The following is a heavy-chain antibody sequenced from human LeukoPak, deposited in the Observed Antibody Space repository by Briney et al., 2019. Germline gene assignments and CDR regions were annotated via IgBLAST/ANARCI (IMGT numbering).Heavy chain of an antibody. V-gene: IGHV1-69*01. CDR1: GGTFSSYA. Sequence: SVKVSCKASGGTFSSYAISWVRQAPGQGLEWMGGIIPIFGTANYAQKFQGRVTITADESTSTAYMELSSLRSEDTAVYYCARDDAGGGIAAAGARVHYFDYWGQGTLVTVSS. CDR2: IIPIFGTA. CDR3: ARDDAGGGIAAAGARVHYFDY. J-gene: IGHJ4*02. D-gene: IGHD6-13*01.